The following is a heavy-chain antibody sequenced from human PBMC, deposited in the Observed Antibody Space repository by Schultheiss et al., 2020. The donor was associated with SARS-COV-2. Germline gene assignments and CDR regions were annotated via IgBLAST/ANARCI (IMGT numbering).Heavy chain of an antibody. J-gene: IGHJ5*02. CDR2: ISGSGGST. CDR1: GFTFSSYA. D-gene: IGHD5-18*01. V-gene: IGHV3-23*01. CDR3: TRNSTSSGWFDP. Sequence: GESLKISCAASGFTFSSYAMSWVRQAPGKGLEWVSAISGSGGSTYYADSVKGRFTISRDESRNTSYLQMNSLKIEDTAVYYCTRNSTSSGWFDPWGQGTLVTVSS.